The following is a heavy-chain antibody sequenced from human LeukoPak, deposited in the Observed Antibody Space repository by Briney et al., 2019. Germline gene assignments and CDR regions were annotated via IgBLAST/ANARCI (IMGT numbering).Heavy chain of an antibody. CDR1: GYTFTSYG. J-gene: IGHJ3*02. CDR3: ARWREYSGYAHDAFDI. D-gene: IGHD5-12*01. Sequence: GASVKVSCKASGYTFTSYGISWVRQAPGQGLEWMGWISAYNGNTNYAQKLQGRVTMTTDTSTSTAYMELRSLRSDDTAVYYCARWREYSGYAHDAFDIWGQGTMVTVSS. CDR2: ISAYNGNT. V-gene: IGHV1-18*01.